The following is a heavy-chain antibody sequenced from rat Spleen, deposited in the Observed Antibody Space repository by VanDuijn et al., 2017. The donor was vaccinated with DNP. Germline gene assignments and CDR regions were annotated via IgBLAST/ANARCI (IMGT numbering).Heavy chain of an antibody. CDR1: GFGFSDYA. Sequence: EVQLVESGGGLVQPGRSLKLSCAVSGFGFSDYAMAWVRQAPKKGLEWVAIISHSDGTTYYPDSVKGRFTISRDNAKSTLYLQMNSLRSEDTATYYCARGNYPGINTFDYWGQGVMVTVSS. V-gene: IGHV5-17*01. CDR3: ARGNYPGINTFDY. CDR2: ISHSDGTT. D-gene: IGHD1-4*01. J-gene: IGHJ2*01.